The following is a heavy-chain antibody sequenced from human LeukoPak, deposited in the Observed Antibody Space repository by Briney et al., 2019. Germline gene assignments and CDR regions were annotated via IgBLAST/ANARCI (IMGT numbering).Heavy chain of an antibody. D-gene: IGHD6-19*01. CDR1: GYTFTGYY. CDR3: ARDAAGNDAFDI. CDR2: INPNSGGT. V-gene: IGHV1-2*02. J-gene: IGHJ3*02. Sequence: ASVKVSCKASGYTFTGYYMRWVRQAPGQGLEWMGWINPNSGGTNYAQKFQGRVTMTRDTSISTAYMELSRLRSDDTAVYYCARDAAGNDAFDIWGQGTMVTVSS.